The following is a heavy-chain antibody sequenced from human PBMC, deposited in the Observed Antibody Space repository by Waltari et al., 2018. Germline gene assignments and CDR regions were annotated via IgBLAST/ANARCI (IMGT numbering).Heavy chain of an antibody. CDR1: GFTFSSYA. J-gene: IGHJ4*02. CDR3: AKVMVPSWGYDSSGHDY. CDR2: ISGSGGST. V-gene: IGHV3-23*04. D-gene: IGHD3-22*01. Sequence: EVQLVESGGGLVQPGGSLRLSCAAAGFTFSSYAMSWVRQAPGKGLVWVSAISGSGGSTYYADSVKGRFTISRDNSKNTLYLQMNSLRAEDTAVYYCAKVMVPSWGYDSSGHDYWGQGTLVTVSS.